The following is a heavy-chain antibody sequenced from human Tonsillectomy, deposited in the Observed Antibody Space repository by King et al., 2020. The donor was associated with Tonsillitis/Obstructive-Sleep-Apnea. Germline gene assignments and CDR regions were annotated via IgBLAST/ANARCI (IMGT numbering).Heavy chain of an antibody. CDR1: EFTFSNTW. CDR2: IKSKADGGTT. V-gene: IGHV3-15*01. D-gene: IGHD3-3*01. CDR3: TQETPQLHFLEWQCFDH. J-gene: IGHJ4*02. Sequence: VQVVESGGGLVKPGGSLRLSCAVSEFTFSNTWMTWVRQAPGKGLEWVGRIKSKADGGTTDYAAHVQGRFTISRDESKNTLYLQINSLKTEDTSVYYCTQETPQLHFLEWQCFDHWGRGTLVTVSS.